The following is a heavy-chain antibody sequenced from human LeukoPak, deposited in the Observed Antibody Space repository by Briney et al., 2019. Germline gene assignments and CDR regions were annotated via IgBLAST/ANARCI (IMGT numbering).Heavy chain of an antibody. CDR3: ARVESHYYYYMDV. V-gene: IGHV3-48*03. Sequence: PGGSLRLSCAASGFTFSSYEMNWVRQAPGKGLEWVSYISSSGSTIYYADSVKGRFTISRDNAKNSLYLQMNSLRAEDTAVYYCARVESHYYYYMDVWGKGTTVTVSS. J-gene: IGHJ6*03. D-gene: IGHD5-24*01. CDR1: GFTFSSYE. CDR2: ISSSGSTI.